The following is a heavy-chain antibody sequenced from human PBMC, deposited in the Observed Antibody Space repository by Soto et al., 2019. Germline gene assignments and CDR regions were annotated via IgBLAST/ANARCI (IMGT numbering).Heavy chain of an antibody. D-gene: IGHD3-10*01. CDR1: GGTFSSYA. CDR3: ARGGFGGSGRNNYGMDV. V-gene: IGHV1-69*06. CDR2: IIPIFGTA. J-gene: IGHJ6*02. Sequence: QVQLVQSGAEVKKPGSSVKVSCKASGGTFSSYAISWVRQAPGQGLEWMGGIIPIFGTANYAQKFQGRVTITADKSTSTAYMELSRLRSEDTAVYYCARGGFGGSGRNNYGMDVWGQGTTVTVSS.